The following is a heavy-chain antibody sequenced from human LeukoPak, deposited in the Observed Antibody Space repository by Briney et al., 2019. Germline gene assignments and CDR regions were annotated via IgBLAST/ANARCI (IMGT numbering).Heavy chain of an antibody. Sequence: ASVKVSCKASGYTFTSYDSNWVRQATGQGLEWMVGMNPRSGNTGYAQKFQGRVTITSKTSISTAYMELSSLRSEDTAVYYCARGGASMAARLIYGYWGQGTLVTVSS. CDR3: ARGGASMAARLIYGY. V-gene: IGHV1-8*01. CDR1: GYTFTSYD. J-gene: IGHJ4*02. D-gene: IGHD6-6*01. CDR2: MNPRSGNT.